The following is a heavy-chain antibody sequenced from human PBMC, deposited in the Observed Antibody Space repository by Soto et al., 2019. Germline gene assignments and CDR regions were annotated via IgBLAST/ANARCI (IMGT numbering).Heavy chain of an antibody. J-gene: IGHJ5*02. CDR3: ARASSYEIFSWFDP. CDR2: ISSDGRNT. D-gene: IGHD3-9*01. CDR1: GFTFNNYA. V-gene: IGHV3-30*04. Sequence: GGSLRLSCVASGFTFNNYAMHWIRQAPGKGLEWVAFISSDGRNTYYADSVMGRFTISRDNSKNTLYVQMNSLRAEDTAVYYCARASSYEIFSWFDPWGQGTLVTVAS.